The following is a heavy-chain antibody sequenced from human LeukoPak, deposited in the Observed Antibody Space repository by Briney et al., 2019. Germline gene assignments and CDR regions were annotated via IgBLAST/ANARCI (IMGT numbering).Heavy chain of an antibody. CDR1: GFTFGNYA. D-gene: IGHD6-13*01. CDR2: IPSTSSYT. V-gene: IGHV3-11*05. J-gene: IGHJ4*02. CDR3: ARAANTAAGTPTLAIDY. Sequence: GGSLRLSCAASGFTFGNYAMSWIRQAPGKGLEWVSYIPSTSSYTSYADSVKGRFTISRDNAKNSLYLQMSSLRAEDTAVYYCARAANTAAGTPTLAIDYWGQGTLVTVSS.